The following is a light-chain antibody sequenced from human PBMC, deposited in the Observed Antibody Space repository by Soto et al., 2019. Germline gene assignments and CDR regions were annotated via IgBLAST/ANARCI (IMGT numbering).Light chain of an antibody. J-gene: IGLJ1*01. CDR2: ANS. Sequence: QSVLTQPPSVSGAPGQRVTISCTGSSSNIGAGYDEHWYQQLPGTAPKLLIYANSNRPSGVPDRFSASKSGTSASLAITGLQAEDETDYYCQSHDSSLTIRVFGTGTKLTVL. CDR3: QSHDSSLTIRV. V-gene: IGLV1-40*01. CDR1: SSNIGAGYD.